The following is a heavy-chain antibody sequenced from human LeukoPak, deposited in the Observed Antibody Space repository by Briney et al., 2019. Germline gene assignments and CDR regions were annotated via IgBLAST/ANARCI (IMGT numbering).Heavy chain of an antibody. CDR1: GGSISSYY. D-gene: IGHD3-22*01. V-gene: IGHV4-59*08. Sequence: SETLSLTCTVSGGSISSYYWSWIRQPPGKGLEWIGYIYYSGSTYYNPSLKSRVTISVDTSKNQFSLKLSSVTAADTAVYYCARIPLLYYDSSGYYLDYWGQGTLVTVSS. CDR2: IYYSGST. CDR3: ARIPLLYYDSSGYYLDY. J-gene: IGHJ4*02.